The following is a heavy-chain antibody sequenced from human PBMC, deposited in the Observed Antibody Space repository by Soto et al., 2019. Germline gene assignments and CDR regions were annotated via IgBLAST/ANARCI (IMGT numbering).Heavy chain of an antibody. D-gene: IGHD2-15*01. CDR1: GYKVSTWHNFTSYW. CDR3: ARSLVVVVAATRGDYYYYGMDV. V-gene: IGHV5-51*01. CDR2: IYPGYSDT. Sequence: GESLKISCMGSGYKVSTWHNFTSYWIAWVRQMPGEGLEWMGFIYPGYSDTRYSPSFQGQVTISADKSISTAYLQLSSLKASDTAMYYCARSLVVVVAATRGDYYYYGMDVWGQGTTVTVSS. J-gene: IGHJ6*02.